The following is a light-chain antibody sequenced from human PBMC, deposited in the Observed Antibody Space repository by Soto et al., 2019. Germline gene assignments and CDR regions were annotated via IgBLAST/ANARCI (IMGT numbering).Light chain of an antibody. J-gene: IGKJ3*01. CDR1: ESISRDY. CDR2: GAS. CDR3: QHYADWPPFFT. Sequence: EIVLTQSPGTLSLSPGQRATLSCRASESISRDYLAWYQQRLGQAPRLLIYGASSGATGIPDRFSGSGSGSEFSLTVSSLQSEDFAVYYCQHYADWPPFFTFGPGTKVDI. V-gene: IGKV3-20*01.